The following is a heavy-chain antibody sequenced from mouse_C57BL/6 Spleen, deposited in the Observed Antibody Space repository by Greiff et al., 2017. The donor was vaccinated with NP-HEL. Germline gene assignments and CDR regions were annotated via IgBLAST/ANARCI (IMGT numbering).Heavy chain of an antibody. J-gene: IGHJ3*01. Sequence: GQGGGSGPGLVAPFQGLSITCTVSGFSFTSFWLRWVWQASGKGPEGLGVIWGGGSTNFNSAFMSRMSISKDNSKSQGFLKMNSLQNEDTAMYYCAKHEYGEGTFAYWGQGTLVTVSA. CDR2: IWGGGST. D-gene: IGHD5-1*01. CDR1: GFSFTSFW. V-gene: IGHV2-9*01. CDR3: AKHEYGEGTFAY.